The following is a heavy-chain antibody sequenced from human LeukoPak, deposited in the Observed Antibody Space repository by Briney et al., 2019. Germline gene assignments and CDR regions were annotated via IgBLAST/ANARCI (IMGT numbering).Heavy chain of an antibody. CDR1: GFTFSSYW. CDR3: ASTVVLGYYFDY. CDR2: IKQDGSEK. V-gene: IGHV3-7*03. Sequence: GGSLRLSCAASGFTFSSYWMSWVRQAPGKGLEWVANIKQDGSEKYYVDSVKGRFTISRDNAKNSLYLEMSSLRAEDTAVYYCASTVVLGYYFDYWGQGTLVTVSS. D-gene: IGHD4-23*01. J-gene: IGHJ4*02.